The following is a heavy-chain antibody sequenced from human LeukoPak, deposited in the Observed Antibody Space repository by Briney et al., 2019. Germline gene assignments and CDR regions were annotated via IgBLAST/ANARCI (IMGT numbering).Heavy chain of an antibody. D-gene: IGHD3-9*01. Sequence: GGSLRLSCAASGFTFSSYWMSWVRQAPGKGLEWVANIKQDGSEKYYVDSVKGRFTISRDNAKNSLYLQMNSLRAEDTAVYYCAKDYDILTKSAFDIWGQGTMVTVSS. CDR2: IKQDGSEK. J-gene: IGHJ3*02. V-gene: IGHV3-7*01. CDR1: GFTFSSYW. CDR3: AKDYDILTKSAFDI.